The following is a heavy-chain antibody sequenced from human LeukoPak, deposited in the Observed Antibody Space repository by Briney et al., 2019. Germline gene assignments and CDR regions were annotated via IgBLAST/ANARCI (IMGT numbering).Heavy chain of an antibody. CDR2: ISSSSSTI. D-gene: IGHD3-22*01. Sequence: GGSLRLSCAASGFTFSSYSMNWVRQAPGKGLEWVSYISSSSSTIYYADSVKGRFTIPRDNAKNSLYLQMNSLRDEDTAVYYCARDYYDSSGYPYYFDYWGQGTLVTVSS. CDR1: GFTFSSYS. CDR3: ARDYYDSSGYPYYFDY. V-gene: IGHV3-48*02. J-gene: IGHJ4*02.